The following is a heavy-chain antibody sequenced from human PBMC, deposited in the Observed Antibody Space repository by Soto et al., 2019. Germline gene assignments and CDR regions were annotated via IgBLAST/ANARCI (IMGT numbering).Heavy chain of an antibody. CDR2: IYYSGST. J-gene: IGHJ6*02. D-gene: IGHD6-13*01. CDR1: GGSISSGDYY. CDR3: ARVPGIIAAAGPKMDYYYYGMDV. Sequence: SETXSLTCTVSGGSISSGDYYWSWIRQPPGKGLEWIGYIYYSGSTYYNPSLKSRVTISVDTSKNQFSLKLSSVTAADTAVYYCARVPGIIAAAGPKMDYYYYGMDVWGQGTTVTVSS. V-gene: IGHV4-30-4*01.